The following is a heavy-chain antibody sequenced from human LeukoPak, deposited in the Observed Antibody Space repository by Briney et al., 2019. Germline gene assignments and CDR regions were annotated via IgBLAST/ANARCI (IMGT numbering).Heavy chain of an antibody. CDR3: ARGVSDFYYYYMDV. J-gene: IGHJ6*03. V-gene: IGHV3-21*01. CDR1: GLTFSSYS. CDR2: ISSSSSYI. D-gene: IGHD3-10*01. Sequence: GGSLRLSCEASGLTFSSYSINWVRQAPGKGLEWISSISSSSSYIYYAESVKGRFTISRDNAKNSLYLQMNSLRAEDTAVYYCARGVSDFYYYYMDVWGKGTTVTVSS.